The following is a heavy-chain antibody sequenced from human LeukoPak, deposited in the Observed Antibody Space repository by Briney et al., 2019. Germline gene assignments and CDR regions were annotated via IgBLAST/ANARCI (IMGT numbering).Heavy chain of an antibody. D-gene: IGHD3-22*01. Sequence: GRSLRLSCAASGFTFSSYGMHWVRQAPGKGLEWVAVLSYDGSNKYYADSVKGRFTISRDNSKNTLYLQMNSLRAEDTAVYYCAKDLEAVTMIVPYWGQGTLVTVSS. CDR2: LSYDGSNK. J-gene: IGHJ4*02. CDR1: GFTFSSYG. V-gene: IGHV3-30*18. CDR3: AKDLEAVTMIVPY.